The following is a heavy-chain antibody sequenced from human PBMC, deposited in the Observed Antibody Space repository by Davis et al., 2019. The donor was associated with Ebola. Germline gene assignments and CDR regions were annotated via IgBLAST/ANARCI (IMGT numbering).Heavy chain of an antibody. CDR3: ARDLEYDFWSGYLDGGPFDP. D-gene: IGHD3-3*01. Sequence: ASVKVSCKASGYTFTGYYMHWVRQAPGQGLEWMGIINPSGGSTSYAQKFQGRVTMTRDTSTSTVYMELSSLRSEDTAVYYCARDLEYDFWSGYLDGGPFDPWGQGTLVTVSS. J-gene: IGHJ5*02. CDR1: GYTFTGYY. CDR2: INPSGGST. V-gene: IGHV1-46*01.